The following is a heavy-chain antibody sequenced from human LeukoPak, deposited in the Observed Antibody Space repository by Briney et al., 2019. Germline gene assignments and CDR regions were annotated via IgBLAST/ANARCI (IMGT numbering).Heavy chain of an antibody. CDR3: ARRRIPATITGSKLSSRFDT. V-gene: IGHV4-34*01. CDR2: IDYTGST. CDR1: GESFVGYY. Sequence: SETLSLTCAVYGESFVGYYWNWIRQPPGKGLEWIGEIDYTGSTNYTPSLKSRIKMSVDTSKNQFSVNLNSVTAADTAFYYCARRRIPATITGSKLSSRFDTWGQGTLVTVSS. D-gene: IGHD5-12*01. J-gene: IGHJ1*01.